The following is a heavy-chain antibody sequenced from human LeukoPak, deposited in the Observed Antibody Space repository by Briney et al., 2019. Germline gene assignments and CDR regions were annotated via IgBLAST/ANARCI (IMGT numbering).Heavy chain of an antibody. CDR3: ARGYYDSSAVEGAFDI. CDR2: IYHSGST. J-gene: IGHJ3*02. Sequence: SETLSLTCTVSGYSISSGYYWGWIRQPPGKGLEWIGSIYHSGSTYYNPSLKSRVTISVDTSKNQFSLKLSSVTAADTAVYYCARGYYDSSAVEGAFDIWGQGTMVTVSS. D-gene: IGHD3-22*01. CDR1: GYSISSGYY. V-gene: IGHV4-38-2*02.